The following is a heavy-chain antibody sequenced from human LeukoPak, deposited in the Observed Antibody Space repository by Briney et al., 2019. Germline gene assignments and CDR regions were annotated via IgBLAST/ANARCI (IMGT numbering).Heavy chain of an antibody. V-gene: IGHV3-30*02. CDR2: IRYDGSNK. J-gene: IGHJ4*02. D-gene: IGHD6-6*01. CDR3: ARDRGSSSSPYFDY. Sequence: PGGSLRLSCAASGFTFSSYGMHWVRQAPGKGLEWVAFIRYDGSNKYYADSVKGRFTISRDNSKNTLYLQMNSLRAEDTAVYYCARDRGSSSSPYFDYWGQGTLVTVSS. CDR1: GFTFSSYG.